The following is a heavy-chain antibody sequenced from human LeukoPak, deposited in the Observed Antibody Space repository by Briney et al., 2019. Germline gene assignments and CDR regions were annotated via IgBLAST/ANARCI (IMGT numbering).Heavy chain of an antibody. CDR1: GDSISGYF. CDR2: MTSSGNS. D-gene: IGHD3-16*01. V-gene: IGHV4-59*08. J-gene: IGHJ2*01. CDR3: ARQTWGLPDWHFDL. Sequence: SETLSLTCTVSGDSISGYFWTWIRQSPGKGLEWIGCMTSSGNSYSNPALTSRVTISVDTSKNQLALKLSSVTASDTAVYFCARQTWGLPDWHFDLWGRGTLVTVSS.